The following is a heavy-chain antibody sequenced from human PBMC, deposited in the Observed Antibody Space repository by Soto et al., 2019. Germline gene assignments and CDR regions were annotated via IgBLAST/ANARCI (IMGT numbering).Heavy chain of an antibody. CDR3: ARGDSGSVDYYGMDV. D-gene: IGHD1-26*01. CDR2: INHSGST. V-gene: IGHV4-34*01. CDR1: GGSLSSGAYY. J-gene: IGHJ6*02. Sequence: TSETLSLTCTVSGGSLSSGAYYWSWIRQPPGKGLEWIGEINHSGSTNYNPSLKSRVTISVDTSKNQFSLKLSSVTAADTAVYYCARGDSGSVDYYGMDVWGQGTTVTVSS.